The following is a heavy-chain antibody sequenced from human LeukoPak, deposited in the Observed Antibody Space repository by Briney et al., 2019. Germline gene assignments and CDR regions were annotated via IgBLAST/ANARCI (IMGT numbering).Heavy chain of an antibody. CDR3: ATSPGGEGRFDY. Sequence: GASVKLSCKASVGTLSSYAISWVREAPGQGLEWMGRIVPILGIANYAQKFQGRVTITADKSTSTAYMELSSLRSEDTAVYYCATSPGGEGRFDYWGQGTLVTVSS. V-gene: IGHV1-69*04. D-gene: IGHD3-16*01. CDR2: IVPILGIA. J-gene: IGHJ4*02. CDR1: VGTLSSYA.